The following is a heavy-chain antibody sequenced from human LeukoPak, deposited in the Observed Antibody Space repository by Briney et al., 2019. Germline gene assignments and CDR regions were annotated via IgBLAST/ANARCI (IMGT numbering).Heavy chain of an antibody. CDR2: IYTSGST. CDR3: ARVGYSGYDNRGSFDY. Sequence: PSETLSLTCTVSGGSISSYYWSWIRQPAGKGLEWIGRIYTSGSTNCNPSLKSRVTMSVDTSKHQFSLRLSSVTAAGTAVYYCARVGYSGYDNRGSFDYWGQGTLVTVSS. V-gene: IGHV4-4*07. J-gene: IGHJ4*02. CDR1: GGSISSYY. D-gene: IGHD5-12*01.